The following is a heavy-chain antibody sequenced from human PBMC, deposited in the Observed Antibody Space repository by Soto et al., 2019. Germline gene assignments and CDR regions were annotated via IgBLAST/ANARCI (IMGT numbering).Heavy chain of an antibody. CDR2: IFDSGST. CDR1: GGSISGGVHS. J-gene: IGHJ2*01. CDR3: AREIMPLTNDWYFDL. Sequence: SVTLSLTCTVSGGSISGGVHSWSWIRPPPGKGLEWIGHIFDSGSTYYNPSLKSRLTISVDTSKNQFSLRLSSVTAADTAVYYCAREIMPLTNDWYFDLWGRGTLVTVSS. V-gene: IGHV4-30-4*01. D-gene: IGHD2-8*01.